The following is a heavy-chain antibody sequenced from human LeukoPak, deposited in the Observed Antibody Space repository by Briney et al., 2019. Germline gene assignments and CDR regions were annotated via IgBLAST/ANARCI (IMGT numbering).Heavy chain of an antibody. Sequence: GGSLRLSCAASGFTFSSYAMSWVRQASGKGLEWVSAISGSGGSTYYADSVKGRFTISRDNSKNTLYLQMNSLRAEDTAVYYCAKPGNGYYYYGMDVWGQGTTVTVSS. V-gene: IGHV3-23*01. CDR3: AKPGNGYYYYGMDV. CDR2: ISGSGGST. J-gene: IGHJ6*02. CDR1: GFTFSSYA. D-gene: IGHD2-8*01.